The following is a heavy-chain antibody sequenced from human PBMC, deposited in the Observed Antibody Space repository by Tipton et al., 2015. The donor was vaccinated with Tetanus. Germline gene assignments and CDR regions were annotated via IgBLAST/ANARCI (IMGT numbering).Heavy chain of an antibody. CDR2: IYYGGAT. CDR1: GGSVNSGTYY. CDR3: ARDSNFYSYSYKGMDV. J-gene: IGHJ6*02. Sequence: LRLSCSVSGGSVNSGTYYWSWIRQPPGKGLEWLGDIYYGGATQYNPSLDSRVTISMDTSKNQFSLKLRSVTAADTAVYYCARDSNFYSYSYKGMDVWGQGTTVTVSS. D-gene: IGHD4-11*01. V-gene: IGHV4-61*01.